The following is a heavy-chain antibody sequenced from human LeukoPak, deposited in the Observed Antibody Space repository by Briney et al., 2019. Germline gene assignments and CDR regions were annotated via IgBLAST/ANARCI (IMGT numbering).Heavy chain of an antibody. CDR2: ISYDGSNK. D-gene: IGHD7-27*01. CDR1: GFTFSSYA. J-gene: IGHJ4*02. Sequence: PGGSLRLSCAASGFTFSSYAMHWVRQAPGKGLEWVAVISYDGSNKYYADSVKGRFTISGDNSKNTLYLQMNSLRAEDTAVYYCARDRLTWGFSRGGVDYWGQGTLVTVSS. V-gene: IGHV3-30*04. CDR3: ARDRLTWGFSRGGVDY.